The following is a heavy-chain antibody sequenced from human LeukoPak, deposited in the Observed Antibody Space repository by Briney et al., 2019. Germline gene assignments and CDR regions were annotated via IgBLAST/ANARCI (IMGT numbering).Heavy chain of an antibody. D-gene: IGHD1-26*01. Sequence: GRSLRLSCADSGFTFSSYAMHWVRQAPGKGLEWVAVISYDGSNEHYEDSVKGRFTISRDNSKNTLYLQMNSLRAEDTAVYYCAREEGPGATLDYWGQGTLVTVSS. CDR1: GFTFSSYA. CDR3: AREEGPGATLDY. V-gene: IGHV3-30-3*01. J-gene: IGHJ4*02. CDR2: ISYDGSNE.